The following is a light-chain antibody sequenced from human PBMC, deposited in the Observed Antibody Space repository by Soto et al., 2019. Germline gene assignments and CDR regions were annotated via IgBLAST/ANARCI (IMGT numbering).Light chain of an antibody. J-gene: IGKJ2*01. V-gene: IGKV3-15*01. CDR3: QQYYYWPVT. Sequence: EIVMTQSPATLSVSPGERATLSCRASQSVTSDLAWYQQKPGQAPMLLIFGASTRATGIPARFSGTGSGTEFTLTISSLQSEDFAVYYCQQYYYWPVTFAQGTKLEIK. CDR2: GAS. CDR1: QSVTSD.